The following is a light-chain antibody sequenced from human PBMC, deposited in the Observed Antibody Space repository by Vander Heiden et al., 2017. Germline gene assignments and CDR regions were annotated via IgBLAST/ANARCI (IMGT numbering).Light chain of an antibody. J-gene: IGKJ1*01. CDR1: QSLLYSRNNYNY. CDR3: QQYVASPPT. Sequence: DFVMTQSPDCLAVSLGERATINCKSSQSLLYSRNNYNYLGWYQQKPGRPPRLLIYWASTRVSGGPDRFSGSGSGTDFTLTISSLQADDVAVYYCQQYVASPPTFGQGTKVEIK. CDR2: WAS. V-gene: IGKV4-1*01.